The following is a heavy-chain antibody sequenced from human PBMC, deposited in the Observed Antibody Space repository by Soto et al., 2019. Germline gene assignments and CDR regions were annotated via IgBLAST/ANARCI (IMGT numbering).Heavy chain of an antibody. CDR3: ARDGERDTGLNFYYYLHGMDA. J-gene: IGHJ6*02. Sequence: GASVKVSCKASGYTFTTSGISWVRQAPGQGLEWMGWISPYNGTTKYAEKFQGEMTMTTDTATSTAYMDLRSLRSDDTAVYYCARDGERDTGLNFYYYLHGMDAWGQGTRVTVSS. V-gene: IGHV1-18*04. D-gene: IGHD1-1*01. CDR2: ISPYNGTT. CDR1: GYTFTTSG.